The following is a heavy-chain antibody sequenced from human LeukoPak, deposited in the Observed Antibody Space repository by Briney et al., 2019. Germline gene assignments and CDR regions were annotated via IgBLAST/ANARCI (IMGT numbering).Heavy chain of an antibody. V-gene: IGHV1-2*02. J-gene: IGHJ4*02. Sequence: ASVKVSCKASGYTFTGYYMHWVRQAPGQGLEWMGWINPNSGGTNYAQKFQGRVTMTRNTSISTAYMELSSLRSEDTAVYYCARSWGSGSYWGQGALVTVSS. CDR1: GYTFTGYY. CDR2: INPNSGGT. D-gene: IGHD3-10*01. CDR3: ARSWGSGSY.